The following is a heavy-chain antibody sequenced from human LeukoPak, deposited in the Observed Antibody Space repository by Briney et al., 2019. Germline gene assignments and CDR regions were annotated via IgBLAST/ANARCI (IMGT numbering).Heavy chain of an antibody. J-gene: IGHJ4*02. CDR1: GYTLTSYV. D-gene: IGHD2-2*01. CDR2: ISAYNCKT. V-gene: IGHV1-18*01. Sequence: SVKVSNQASGYTLTSYVIRWLRQAPGQGLEWMGWISAYNCKTNYAQKLQGRIPMTTDPSTSPAYIELRSLNSDDNAVAYFAVVVVVPAAIRDFFDYWGQGTLVTVSS. CDR3: AVVVVVPAAIRDFFDY.